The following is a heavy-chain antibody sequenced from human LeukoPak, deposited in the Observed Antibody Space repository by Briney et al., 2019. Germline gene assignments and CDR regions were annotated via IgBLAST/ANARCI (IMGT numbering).Heavy chain of an antibody. D-gene: IGHD3-16*01. V-gene: IGHV1-2*02. CDR3: ARDNDSRGKGY. Sequence: ASVTLSCTASGYTFTDYSIHWVRQAPGQGLEWMGWIQPISGATSYAQRFQGRVTLTRDTSISAAYMALSRLTSDDTAVYYCARDNDSRGKGYWGQGTLVTVSS. CDR1: GYTFTDYS. J-gene: IGHJ4*02. CDR2: IQPISGAT.